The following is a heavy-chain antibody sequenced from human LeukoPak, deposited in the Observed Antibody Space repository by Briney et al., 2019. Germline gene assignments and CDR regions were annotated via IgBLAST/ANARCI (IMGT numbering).Heavy chain of an antibody. CDR2: MNPNSGNT. Sequence: ASVKVSCKASGYTFTSYDINWVRQATGQGLEWMGWMNPNSGNTGYAQKFQGRVTMTRNTSISTAYMELSSLRSEDTAVYYCARRKRAGHAFDYWGQGTLVTVSS. J-gene: IGHJ4*02. CDR1: GYTFTSYD. D-gene: IGHD6-19*01. CDR3: ARRKRAGHAFDY. V-gene: IGHV1-8*01.